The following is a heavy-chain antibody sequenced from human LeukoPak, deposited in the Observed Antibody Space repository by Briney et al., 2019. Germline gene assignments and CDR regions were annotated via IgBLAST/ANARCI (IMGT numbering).Heavy chain of an antibody. CDR3: ARTRLERRGYYYYYYMDV. J-gene: IGHJ6*03. CDR2: MNPNNGNT. Sequence: GASVKVSCKASGYTFTSYDINWVRQATGQGLEWMGWMNPNNGNTGYAQKFQGGVTITRNTSISTAYMELSSLRSEDTAVYYCARTRLERRGYYYYYYMDVWGKGTTVTVSS. D-gene: IGHD1-1*01. V-gene: IGHV1-8*03. CDR1: GYTFTSYD.